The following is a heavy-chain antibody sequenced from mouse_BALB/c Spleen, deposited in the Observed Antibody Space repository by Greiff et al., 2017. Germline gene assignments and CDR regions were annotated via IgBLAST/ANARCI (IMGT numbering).Heavy chain of an antibody. CDR1: GYAFTNYL. D-gene: IGHD2-2*01. CDR2: INPGSGGT. J-gene: IGHJ3*01. CDR3: ARSNYGYDGVAY. Sequence: QVQLQQSGAELVRPGTSVKVSCKASGYAFTNYLIEWVKQRPGQGLEWIGVINPGSGGTNYNEKFKGKATLTADKSSSTAYMQLSSLTSDDSAVYFCARSNYGYDGVAYWGQGTLVTVSA. V-gene: IGHV1-54*03.